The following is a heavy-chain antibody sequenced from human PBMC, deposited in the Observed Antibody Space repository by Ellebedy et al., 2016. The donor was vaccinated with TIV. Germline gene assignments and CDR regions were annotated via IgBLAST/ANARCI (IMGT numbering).Heavy chain of an antibody. V-gene: IGHV3-48*03. CDR1: GFTFSSYE. Sequence: PGGSLRLSCAASGFTFSSYEMNWVRQAPGKGLEWLPYISSGGGTAKYADSVKGRFTISRDNAKNSLYLQMNSLRAEDKAVYFCARDHLAEGSGSYSSWFDPWGQGTLVTVSS. CDR3: ARDHLAEGSGSYSSWFDP. J-gene: IGHJ5*02. CDR2: ISSGGGTA. D-gene: IGHD3-10*01.